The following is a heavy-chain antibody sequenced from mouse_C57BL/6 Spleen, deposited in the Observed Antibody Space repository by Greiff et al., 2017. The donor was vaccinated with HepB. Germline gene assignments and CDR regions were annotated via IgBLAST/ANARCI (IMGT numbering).Heavy chain of an antibody. CDR1: GFTFSSYG. Sequence: DVKLVESGGDLVKPGGSLKLSCAASGFTFSSYGMSWVRQTPDKRLEWVATISSGGSYTYYPDSVKGRFTISRDNAKNTLYLQMSSLKSEDTAMYYCARDSSGYPYAMDYWGQGTSVTVSS. CDR2: ISSGGSYT. J-gene: IGHJ4*01. V-gene: IGHV5-6*02. CDR3: ARDSSGYPYAMDY. D-gene: IGHD3-2*02.